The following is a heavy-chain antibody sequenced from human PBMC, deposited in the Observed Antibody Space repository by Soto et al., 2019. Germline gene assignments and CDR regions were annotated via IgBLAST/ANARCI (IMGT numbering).Heavy chain of an antibody. D-gene: IGHD3-10*01. CDR2: IYYSGST. CDR3: ARGSMVRGVNYYYGMDV. J-gene: IGHJ6*02. CDR1: GGSISSYY. V-gene: IGHV4-59*01. Sequence: SETLSLTCTVSGGSISSYYWSWIRQPPGKGLEWIGYIYYSGSTNYDPSLKSRVTISVDTSKNQFSLKLSSVTAADTAVYYCARGSMVRGVNYYYGMDVWGQGTTVTVSS.